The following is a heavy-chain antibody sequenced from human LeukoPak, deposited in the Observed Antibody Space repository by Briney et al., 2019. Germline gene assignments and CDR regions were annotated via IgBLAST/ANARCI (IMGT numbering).Heavy chain of an antibody. V-gene: IGHV1-18*01. Sequence: ASEKVSCKASGYTFTSYGISWVRQAPGQGLEWMGWISAYNGNTNYAQKLQGRVTMTTDTSTSTAYMELRSLRSGDTAVYYCARDSDPMTNGLIDYWGQGTLVTVSS. CDR2: ISAYNGNT. CDR3: ARDSDPMTNGLIDY. J-gene: IGHJ4*02. D-gene: IGHD3-22*01. CDR1: GYTFTSYG.